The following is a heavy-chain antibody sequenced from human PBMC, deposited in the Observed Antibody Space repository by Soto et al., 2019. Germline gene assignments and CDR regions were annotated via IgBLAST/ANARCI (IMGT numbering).Heavy chain of an antibody. D-gene: IGHD3-10*01. CDR2: IYHNGRT. CDR3: ARGTLIGSSTRNWFDP. CDR1: GIPISSYDW. V-gene: IGHV4-4*02. J-gene: IGHJ5*02. Sequence: VHLEESGPGLVRPSGTLALICNVSGIPISSYDWWTWVRQTPGKGMEWIGEIYHNGRTNYNPSLKSRVSLSVDKSKNQFSLNLQSLTAADTAVYYCARGTLIGSSTRNWFDPWGPGTQVTVSS.